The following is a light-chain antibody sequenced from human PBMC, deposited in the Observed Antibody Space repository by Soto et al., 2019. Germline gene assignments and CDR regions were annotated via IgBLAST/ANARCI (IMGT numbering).Light chain of an antibody. V-gene: IGLV2-14*01. CDR1: SSDVGAYDY. J-gene: IGLJ3*02. CDR2: EVS. Sequence: QSALTQPASVSGSPGQSITISCTGTSSDVGAYDYVSWYQQHPGKAPKFMLYEVSNRPSGLSDRFSGSKSGNTASLTISGFQAEDEADYYCSSFTTSKTWVFGGGTKLTVL. CDR3: SSFTTSKTWV.